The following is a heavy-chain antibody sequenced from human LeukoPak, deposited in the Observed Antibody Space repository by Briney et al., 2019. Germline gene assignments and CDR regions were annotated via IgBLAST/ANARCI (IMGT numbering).Heavy chain of an antibody. CDR3: ARGASTFDY. CDR1: GFTVSSNY. Sequence: GGSLRLSCAASGFTVSSNYMSWVRQAPGKGLEWVANIKQDGSEIRYVDSLKGRFTISRDNAENSLYLQMNSLRAEDTAVYYCARGASTFDYWGQGTLVTVSS. V-gene: IGHV3-7*01. D-gene: IGHD2-2*01. J-gene: IGHJ4*02. CDR2: IKQDGSEI.